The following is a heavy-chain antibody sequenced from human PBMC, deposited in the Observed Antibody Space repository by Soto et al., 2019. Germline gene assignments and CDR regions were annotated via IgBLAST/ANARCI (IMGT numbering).Heavy chain of an antibody. Sequence: QVQLVQSGAEVKKPGSSVKVSCKASGGTFSSYAISWVRQAPGQGLEWMGGIIPIFGTANYAQKFQGRVTIPADEATSTAYMELSSLRSEDTAVYYCASDTDCSGGSCYSGSVYYYYGMDVWGQGTTVPVSS. V-gene: IGHV1-69*01. CDR2: IIPIFGTA. CDR1: GGTFSSYA. D-gene: IGHD2-15*01. CDR3: ASDTDCSGGSCYSGSVYYYYGMDV. J-gene: IGHJ6*02.